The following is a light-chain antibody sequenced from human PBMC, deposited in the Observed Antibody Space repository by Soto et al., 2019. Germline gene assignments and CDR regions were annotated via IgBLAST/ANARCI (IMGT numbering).Light chain of an antibody. Sequence: QSVLTQPPSASGSPGQSVTISRTGTSSDVGGYKYVSWYQQYPGKAPKPMIYAVNKRPSGVPDRFSGSKSGNTASLTVSGLQAEDEADYYCSSYAGSNNYVFGTGTKGTVL. V-gene: IGLV2-8*01. J-gene: IGLJ1*01. CDR1: SSDVGGYKY. CDR3: SSYAGSNNYV. CDR2: AVN.